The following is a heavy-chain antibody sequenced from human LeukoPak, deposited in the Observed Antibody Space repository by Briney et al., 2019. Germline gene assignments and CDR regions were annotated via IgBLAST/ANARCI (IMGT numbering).Heavy chain of an antibody. Sequence: PGGSLRLSCAASGFTFSSYEMNWVRQAPGKGLEWVAVISYDGSNKYYADSVKGRFTISRDNSKNTLYLQMNSLRAEDTAVYYCAKGYYGSGSFDAFDIWGQGTMVTVSS. D-gene: IGHD3-10*01. CDR3: AKGYYGSGSFDAFDI. CDR1: GFTFSSYE. V-gene: IGHV3-30*18. CDR2: ISYDGSNK. J-gene: IGHJ3*02.